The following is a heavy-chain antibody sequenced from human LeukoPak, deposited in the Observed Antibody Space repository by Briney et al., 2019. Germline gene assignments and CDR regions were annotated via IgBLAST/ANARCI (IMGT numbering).Heavy chain of an antibody. CDR3: ARDFCSGGSCYRWFDP. J-gene: IGHJ5*02. CDR2: IIPILGIA. V-gene: IGHV1-69*04. Sequence: GASVKVSCKASGGTFSSHAISWVRQAPGQGLEWMGRIIPILGIANYAQKFQGRVTITADKSTSTAYMELSSLRSEDTAVYYCARDFCSGGSCYRWFDPWGQGTLVTVSS. D-gene: IGHD2-15*01. CDR1: GGTFSSHA.